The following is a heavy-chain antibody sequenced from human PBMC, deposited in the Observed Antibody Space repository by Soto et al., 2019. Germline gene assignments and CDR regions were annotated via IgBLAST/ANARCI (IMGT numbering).Heavy chain of an antibody. CDR1: GFTFTTYA. CDR3: ARDKYSSSPYYFDY. D-gene: IGHD6-6*01. J-gene: IGHJ4*02. V-gene: IGHV3-23*01. Sequence: PGGSLRLSCVASGFTFTTYAMSWVRQAPGKGLEWVSAISGGGATTYYADSVKGRFTISRDNSKNTLYLQMNSLRAEDTVVYYCARDKYSSSPYYFDYWGQGTLVTVSS. CDR2: ISGGGATT.